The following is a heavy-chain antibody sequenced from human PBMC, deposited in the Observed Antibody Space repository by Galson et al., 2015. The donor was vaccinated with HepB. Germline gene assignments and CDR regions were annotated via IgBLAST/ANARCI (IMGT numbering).Heavy chain of an antibody. CDR1: GGTFSSYA. J-gene: IGHJ4*02. CDR2: IIPIFGTA. D-gene: IGHD4-23*01. V-gene: IGHV1-69*06. CDR3: AVVRGGNSLWLV. Sequence: SVKVSCKASGGTFSSYAISWVRQAPGQGLEWMGGIIPIFGTANYAQKFQGRVTITADKSTSTAYMELSSLGSEDTAVYYCAVVRGGNSLWLVWGQGTLVTVSS.